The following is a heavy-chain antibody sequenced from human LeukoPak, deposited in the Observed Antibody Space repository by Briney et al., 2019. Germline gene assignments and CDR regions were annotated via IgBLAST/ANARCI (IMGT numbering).Heavy chain of an antibody. D-gene: IGHD3-22*01. CDR1: GFTFSSCS. Sequence: GSLRLSCAASGFTFSSCSMNWVRQAPGKGLEWVSSISSSSSYIYYADSVKGRFTISRDNAKNSLYLQMNSLRAEDTAVYYCARDYYDSSGYYLGWFDPWGQGTLVTVSS. V-gene: IGHV3-21*01. CDR2: ISSSSSYI. J-gene: IGHJ5*02. CDR3: ARDYYDSSGYYLGWFDP.